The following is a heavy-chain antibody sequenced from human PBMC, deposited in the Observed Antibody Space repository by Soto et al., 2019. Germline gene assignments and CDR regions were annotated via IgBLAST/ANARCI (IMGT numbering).Heavy chain of an antibody. CDR1: GYTFTSYG. Sequence: QVQLVQSGAEVKKPGASVKVSCKASGYTFTSYGISWVRQAPGQGLEWMGWISAYNGNTNYAQKLQGRVTMTTDTCQSAAYMGLRSMRSDDTAVYYCARVGGIAVAGTSTGPRDNWFDPWGQGTLVTVSS. CDR3: ARVGGIAVAGTSTGPRDNWFDP. D-gene: IGHD6-19*01. J-gene: IGHJ5*02. CDR2: ISAYNGNT. V-gene: IGHV1-18*01.